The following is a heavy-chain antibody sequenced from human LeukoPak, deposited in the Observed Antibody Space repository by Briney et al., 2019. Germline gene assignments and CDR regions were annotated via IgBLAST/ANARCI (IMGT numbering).Heavy chain of an antibody. CDR2: ISSSSSYI. Sequence: GGSLRLSCAASGFTFSSYSMNWVRQAPGKGLEWVSSISSSSSYIYYADSVKGRFTISRDNAKNSLYLQMNSLRAEDTAVYYCAREALWFGEFDAFDIWGQGTMVTVSS. D-gene: IGHD3-10*01. J-gene: IGHJ3*02. CDR1: GFTFSSYS. CDR3: AREALWFGEFDAFDI. V-gene: IGHV3-21*01.